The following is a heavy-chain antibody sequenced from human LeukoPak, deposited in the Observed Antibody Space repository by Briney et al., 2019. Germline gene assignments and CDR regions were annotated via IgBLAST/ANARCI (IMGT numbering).Heavy chain of an antibody. J-gene: IGHJ4*02. CDR2: VFDGERT. Sequence: ETLSLTCTVSGASISSHYWTWIRQPPGKGLEWIGYVFDGERTKDNPSLKSRSTLSRDTSKNQLSLRLSSVTAADTAVYYCATIKRGSIFGYFDFWGQRILVTVSS. D-gene: IGHD3-3*02. V-gene: IGHV4-59*11. CDR1: GASISSHY. CDR3: ATIKRGSIFGYFDF.